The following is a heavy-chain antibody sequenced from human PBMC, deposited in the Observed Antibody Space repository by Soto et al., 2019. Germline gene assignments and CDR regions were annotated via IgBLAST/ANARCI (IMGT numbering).Heavy chain of an antibody. V-gene: IGHV4-59*01. D-gene: IGHD6-13*01. J-gene: IGHJ6*03. CDR1: GGSISSYY. CDR2: IYYSGST. CDR3: AKKVVSSSWYRGNDDYYYYMDV. Sequence: QVQLQESGPGLVKPSETLSLTCTVSGGSISSYYWSWIRQPPGKGLEWIGYIYYSGSTNYNPSLRRRVTISLDTSKNQLSLKLSSVTAADTAMYYCAKKVVSSSWYRGNDDYYYYMDVWGKGTTVTVSS.